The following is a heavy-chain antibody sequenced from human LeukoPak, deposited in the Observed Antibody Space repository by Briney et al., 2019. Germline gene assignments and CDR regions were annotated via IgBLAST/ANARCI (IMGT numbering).Heavy chain of an antibody. J-gene: IGHJ5*02. Sequence: SETLSLTCTVSGGSINSYYWSWLRQPPGKGLECIGYIHYTGSTNYNPSLKSRVTISVDTSKSQFSLKLSSVTAADTAIYYCARGGYYGSGNDFRFDPWGQGTLVTVSS. CDR1: GGSINSYY. D-gene: IGHD3-10*01. CDR2: IHYTGST. CDR3: ARGGYYGSGNDFRFDP. V-gene: IGHV4-59*01.